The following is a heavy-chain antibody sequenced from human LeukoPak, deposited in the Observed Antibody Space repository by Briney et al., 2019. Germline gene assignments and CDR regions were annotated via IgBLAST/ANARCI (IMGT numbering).Heavy chain of an antibody. V-gene: IGHV3-73*01. Sequence: TGGSLRLSCAASGFTFSGSAMHWVRQASGKGLEWVGRIRSKANNYATTYAASMKGRFTISRNDSKNTAYLQMNSLKTEDTAVYYCTRLGYSSSSDFYNWFDPWGQGTLVTVSS. CDR2: IRSKANNYAT. D-gene: IGHD6-6*01. CDR3: TRLGYSSSSDFYNWFDP. J-gene: IGHJ5*02. CDR1: GFTFSGSA.